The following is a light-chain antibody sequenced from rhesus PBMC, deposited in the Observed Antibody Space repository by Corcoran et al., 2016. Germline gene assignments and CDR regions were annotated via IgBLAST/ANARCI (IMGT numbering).Light chain of an antibody. CDR1: QGISSY. CDR3: LQHNSYPLT. J-gene: IGKJ4*01. Sequence: DIQMTQSPSSLSASVGDTVTITCRASQGISSYLNWFQQKPGKAPKLLIYDASSLESGVPSRFSGSGSGTEFTLTSSRLQPEDFAAYYCLQHNSYPLTFGGGTKVEIK. V-gene: IGKV1-28*01. CDR2: DAS.